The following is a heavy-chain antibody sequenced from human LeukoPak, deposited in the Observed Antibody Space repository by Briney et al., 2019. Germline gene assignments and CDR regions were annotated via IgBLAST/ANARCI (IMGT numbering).Heavy chain of an antibody. CDR2: IRYDGSNK. D-gene: IGHD3-22*01. V-gene: IGHV3-30*02. CDR3: AKGSYYYDSSGYYSVNYYYYMDV. CDR1: GFTFSSYG. J-gene: IGHJ6*03. Sequence: GGSLRLSCAASGFTFSSYGMHWVRQAPGKGLEWVAFIRYDGSNKYYADSVKGRFTISRDNSKNTLYLQMNSLRAEDTAVYYCAKGSYYYDSSGYYSVNYYYYMDVWGKGTTVTISS.